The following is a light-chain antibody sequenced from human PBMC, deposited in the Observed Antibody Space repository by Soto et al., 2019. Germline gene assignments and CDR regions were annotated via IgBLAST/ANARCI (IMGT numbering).Light chain of an antibody. CDR2: AAS. J-gene: IGKJ5*01. V-gene: IGKV3-20*01. CDR1: QSVTSSY. Sequence: IVLTHSPGTLSFSPGEIATLSFRASQSVTSSYLAWYQQKPGQAPRLLMYAASSRATGIPDRFSGSGSGTDFTLTISRLEAEDFAVYYCQQSSSSPITFGQGTRLEIK. CDR3: QQSSSSPIT.